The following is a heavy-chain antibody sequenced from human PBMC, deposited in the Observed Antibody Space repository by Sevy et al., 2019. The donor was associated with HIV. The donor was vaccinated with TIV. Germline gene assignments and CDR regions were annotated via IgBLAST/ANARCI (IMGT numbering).Heavy chain of an antibody. CDR3: AKDSAASGPGWYFDL. Sequence: GGSLRLSCAASGFTFDDFAMHWVRQSPGKGLEWVSGINWNSGRTEYADSVKGRFTISRHNTKDSLYLQMHSLRHEDRACYYCAKDSAASGPGWYFDLWGRGTLVTVSS. CDR1: GFTFDDFA. V-gene: IGHV3-9*01. J-gene: IGHJ2*01. D-gene: IGHD6-13*01. CDR2: INWNSGRT.